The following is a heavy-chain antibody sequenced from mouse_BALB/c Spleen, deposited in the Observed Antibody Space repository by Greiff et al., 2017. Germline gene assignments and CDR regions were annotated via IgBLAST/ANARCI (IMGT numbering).Heavy chain of an antibody. CDR3: ARHNYYGNYHFDY. J-gene: IGHJ2*01. CDR1: GFTFSSYG. Sequence: EVMLVESGGDLVKPGGSLKISCAASGFTFSSYGMSWVRQTPDKRLEWVATISSGGSYTYYPDSVKGRFTIYRDNAKNTLYLQMSSLKSEDTAMYYCARHNYYGNYHFDYWGQGTTLTVSS. V-gene: IGHV5-6*01. CDR2: ISSGGSYT. D-gene: IGHD2-1*01.